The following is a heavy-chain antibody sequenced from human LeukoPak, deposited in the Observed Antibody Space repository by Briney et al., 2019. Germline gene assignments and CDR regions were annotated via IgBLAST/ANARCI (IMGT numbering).Heavy chain of an antibody. J-gene: IGHJ4*02. V-gene: IGHV1-8*01. D-gene: IGHD5-18*01. CDR2: MNPNSGNT. CDR1: GYTFTSYN. Sequence: GASVKVSCKASGYTFTSYNINWGRKATGQGLEWMGWMNPNSGNTGYAQKFQGRVTMTTDTSTSTAYMELRSLRSDDTAVYYCARTPDTAMVYDYWGQGTLVTVSS. CDR3: ARTPDTAMVYDY.